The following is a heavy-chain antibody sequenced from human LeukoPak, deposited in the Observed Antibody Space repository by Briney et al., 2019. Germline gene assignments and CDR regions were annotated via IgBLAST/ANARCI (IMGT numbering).Heavy chain of an antibody. V-gene: IGHV1-8*01. D-gene: IGHD6-19*01. CDR2: MNPKSGDT. J-gene: IGHJ4*02. Sequence: ASVKVSCKASGYTFTIYDINWVRQAPGQGLEWVGWMNPKSGDTVYAQNFQGGVTMTRDISIGTAYLELDSLRSEDTAVYYCAREWAVEQWLVRAFFDYWGQGTLVTVSS. CDR1: GYTFTIYD. CDR3: AREWAVEQWLVRAFFDY.